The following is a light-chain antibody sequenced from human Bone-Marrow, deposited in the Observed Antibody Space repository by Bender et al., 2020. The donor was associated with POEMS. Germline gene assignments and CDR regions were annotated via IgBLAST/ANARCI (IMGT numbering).Light chain of an antibody. CDR1: SSKFGSYP. CDR3: ATWDDSLNGWV. CDR2: NNS. J-gene: IGLJ3*02. Sequence: QSVLTQPSSASGTPGQRVTISCSGSSSKFGSYPVNWYQQLPGAAPKLVIFNNSQRPSGVPDRFSGSNSSTSASLAISGRLSDDEADFYCATWDDSLNGWVFGGGTKLTVL. V-gene: IGLV1-44*01.